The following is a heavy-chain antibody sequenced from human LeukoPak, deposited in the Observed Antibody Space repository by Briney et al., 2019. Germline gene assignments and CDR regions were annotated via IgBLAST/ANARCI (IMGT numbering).Heavy chain of an antibody. CDR1: GGSISSYY. D-gene: IGHD3-22*01. J-gene: IGHJ4*02. Sequence: SETLSLTCTVSGGSISSYYWSWIRQPPGKGLEWIGYIYYSGSTNYNPSLKSRVTISVDTSKNQFSLKLRSVTAADTAVYYCARVTGYMIEDYFDYWGQGSLVTVSS. V-gene: IGHV4-59*01. CDR3: ARVTGYMIEDYFDY. CDR2: IYYSGST.